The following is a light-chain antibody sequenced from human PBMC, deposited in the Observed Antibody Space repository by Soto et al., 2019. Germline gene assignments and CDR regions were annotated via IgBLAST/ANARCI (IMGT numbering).Light chain of an antibody. CDR2: AAS. V-gene: IGKV1-6*01. CDR3: LQDFNYPWT. CDR1: QGIRND. J-gene: IGKJ1*01. Sequence: AIQMTQSPSSLSASVGDRVTITCRASQGIRNDLGWYQQKPGKAPKLLIYAASSLQSGVASRFSGSGSGTDFTLTISSRQPEDFATYYCLQDFNYPWTFGQGTKVEIK.